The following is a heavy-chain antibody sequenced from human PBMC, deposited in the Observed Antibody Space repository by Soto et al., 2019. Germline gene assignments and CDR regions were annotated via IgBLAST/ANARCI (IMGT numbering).Heavy chain of an antibody. CDR1: GYSFTSYW. CDR3: ASASAAGTGYYYYYYGMDV. J-gene: IGHJ6*02. Sequence: GESLKISCKGSGYSFTSYWIGWVRQMPGKGLEWMGIIYPGDSDTRYSPSFQGQVTISADKSISTAYLQWSSLKASDTAVYYCASASAAGTGYYYYYYGMDVWGQGTTVTVSS. D-gene: IGHD6-13*01. V-gene: IGHV5-51*01. CDR2: IYPGDSDT.